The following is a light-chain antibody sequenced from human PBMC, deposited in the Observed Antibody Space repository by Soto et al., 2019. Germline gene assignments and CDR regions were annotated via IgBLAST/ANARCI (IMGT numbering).Light chain of an antibody. V-gene: IGKV1-5*03. CDR1: QSISSW. Sequence: DIPMTQSPSTRSASVGDRVTITCRASQSISSWLAWYQQKPGKAPKLLIYKASSLESGVPSRFSGSGSGTEFTLTISSLQPDDFATYYCQQYNSYLITFGQGTRLEIK. J-gene: IGKJ5*01. CDR2: KAS. CDR3: QQYNSYLIT.